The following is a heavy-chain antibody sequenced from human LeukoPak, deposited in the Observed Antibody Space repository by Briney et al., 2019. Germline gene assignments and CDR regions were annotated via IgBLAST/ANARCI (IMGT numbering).Heavy chain of an antibody. V-gene: IGHV3-43D*03. J-gene: IGHJ6*03. CDR2: ISWDGGST. D-gene: IGHD2-2*01. CDR1: GFTFDDYA. Sequence: GGSLRLSCAASGFTFDDYAMHWVRQAPGKGLEWVSLISWDGGSTYYADSVKGRFTISRDNSKNSLYLQMNSLRAEDTALYYCAKDIGYCSSTSCYYYYMDVWGKGTTVTVSS. CDR3: AKDIGYCSSTSCYYYYMDV.